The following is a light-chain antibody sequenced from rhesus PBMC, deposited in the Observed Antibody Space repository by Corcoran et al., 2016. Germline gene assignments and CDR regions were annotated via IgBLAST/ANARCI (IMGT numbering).Light chain of an antibody. CDR3: SSYAGSNTYV. J-gene: IGLJ6*01. V-gene: IGLV2-32*02. Sequence: QAALTQPRSVSGSPGQWVTISCPGTSSDIGGYNYVSWYQHHPGTAPKLMIYEVSKRPSGVSDRFSGSKSGNTASLTISGLQAEDEADYYCSSYAGSNTYVFGSGTKLTVL. CDR2: EVS. CDR1: SSDIGGYNY.